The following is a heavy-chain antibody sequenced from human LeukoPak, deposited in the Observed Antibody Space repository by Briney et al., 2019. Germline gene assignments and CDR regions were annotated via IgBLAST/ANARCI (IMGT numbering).Heavy chain of an antibody. D-gene: IGHD3-10*01. J-gene: IGHJ4*02. Sequence: ASVKVSCKASGYTFTSYGISWVRQAPGQGLEWMGWISAYNGNTNYAQKLQGRVTMTTDTSTSTAYMELRSLRSDDTAVYYCARDVGYGSGSYYNVFDYWGQGTLVTVSS. CDR2: ISAYNGNT. CDR1: GYTFTSYG. CDR3: ARDVGYGSGSYYNVFDY. V-gene: IGHV1-18*01.